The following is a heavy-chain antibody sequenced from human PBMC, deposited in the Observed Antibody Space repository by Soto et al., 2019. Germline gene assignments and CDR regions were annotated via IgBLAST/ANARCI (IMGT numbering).Heavy chain of an antibody. CDR3: ARDPGYYGSGSPLNWFDP. V-gene: IGHV4-59*01. CDR1: GGSISSYY. J-gene: IGHJ5*02. Sequence: SETLSLTCTVSGGSISSYYWSWIRQPPGKGLEWIGYIYYSGSTNYNPSLKSRVTISVDTSKNQFSLKLSSVTAADTAVYYCARDPGYYGSGSPLNWFDPWGQGTLVTVSS. D-gene: IGHD3-10*01. CDR2: IYYSGST.